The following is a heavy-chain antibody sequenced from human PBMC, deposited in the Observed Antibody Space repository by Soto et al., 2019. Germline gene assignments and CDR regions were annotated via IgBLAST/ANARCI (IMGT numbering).Heavy chain of an antibody. CDR1: GFTFTSYW. J-gene: IGHJ4*02. CDR3: ARKDILTGLDY. Sequence: EVQLVESGGNLVQPGGSLRLSCAASGFTFTSYWMHWVRQAPGIGLVWVARINTEGSSTSYADAVKGRFTISRDNAKNTLYLQMDSLRAEDTAVYYCARKDILTGLDYWGQGTLVSVSS. D-gene: IGHD3-9*01. V-gene: IGHV3-74*01. CDR2: INTEGSST.